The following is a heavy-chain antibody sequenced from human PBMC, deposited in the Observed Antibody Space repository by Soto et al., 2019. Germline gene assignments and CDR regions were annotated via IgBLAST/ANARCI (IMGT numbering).Heavy chain of an antibody. D-gene: IGHD3-9*01. J-gene: IGHJ4*02. V-gene: IGHV3-23*01. Sequence: GSLRLSCAASGFTFSSYAMSWVRQAPGKGLEWVSSISGSGGSTYYADSVKGRFTISRDNSKNKLYLQMNSLRAEDTAVYYCTKNYYDILSGPDYWGQGTLVTVSS. CDR2: ISGSGGST. CDR3: TKNYYDILSGPDY. CDR1: GFTFSSYA.